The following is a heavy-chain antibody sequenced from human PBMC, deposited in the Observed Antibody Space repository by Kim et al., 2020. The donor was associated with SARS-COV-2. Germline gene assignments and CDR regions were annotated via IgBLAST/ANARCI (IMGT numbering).Heavy chain of an antibody. CDR1: GGSISSYY. D-gene: IGHD6-19*01. V-gene: IGHV4-59*13. J-gene: IGHJ3*02. CDR2: IYYSGST. Sequence: SETLSLTCTASGGSISSYYWSWIRQPPGKGLEWIGYIYYSGSTNYNPSLKSRVTISVDTSKNQFSLKLSSVTAADTAVYYCARVIAVGAFDIWGQGTMVTVSS. CDR3: ARVIAVGAFDI.